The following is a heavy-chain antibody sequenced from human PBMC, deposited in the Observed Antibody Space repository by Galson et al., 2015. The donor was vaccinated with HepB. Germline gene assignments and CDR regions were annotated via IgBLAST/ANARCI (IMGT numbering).Heavy chain of an antibody. D-gene: IGHD2-15*01. CDR2: IYPGDSDT. Sequence: QSGAEVKKPGESLKISCKGSGYSFTSHWIGWVRQMPGKGLEWMGIIYPGDSDTRYSPSFQGQVTISADKSISTAYLQWRSLKASDTAMYYCATAVGYCSAGSCYFDYWGQGTLVTVSS. J-gene: IGHJ4*02. V-gene: IGHV5-51*03. CDR3: ATAVGYCSAGSCYFDY. CDR1: GYSFTSHW.